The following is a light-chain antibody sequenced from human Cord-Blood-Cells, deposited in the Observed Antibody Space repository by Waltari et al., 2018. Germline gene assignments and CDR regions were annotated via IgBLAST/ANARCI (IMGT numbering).Light chain of an antibody. CDR2: EVS. Sequence: QSALTQPASVSGSPGQSITISCTGTSSDVGGYHYVSWYQQHPGKAPKLMIYEVSNRPSGVSNRFSGFKSGNTASLTISGLQAEDEADYYCSSYTSSSTYVFGTGTKVTVL. V-gene: IGLV2-14*01. CDR3: SSYTSSSTYV. CDR1: SSDVGGYHY. J-gene: IGLJ1*01.